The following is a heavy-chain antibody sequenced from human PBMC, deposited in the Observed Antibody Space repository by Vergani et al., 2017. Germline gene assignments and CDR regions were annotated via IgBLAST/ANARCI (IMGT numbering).Heavy chain of an antibody. CDR2: IMQDGSEK. CDR3: ARGMLSWPDPFDY. J-gene: IGHJ4*02. Sequence: EVQLVESGGGLVQPGGSLRLSCAASGFTFSSYCMSWVRQAPGKGLEWVANIMQDGSEKYYVDSGKGRFTISRDNAKNSLYLQMNSLRAEDTAVYYWARGMLSWPDPFDYWGQGTLVTVSS. CDR1: GFTFSSYC. V-gene: IGHV3-7*03. D-gene: IGHD3-16*01.